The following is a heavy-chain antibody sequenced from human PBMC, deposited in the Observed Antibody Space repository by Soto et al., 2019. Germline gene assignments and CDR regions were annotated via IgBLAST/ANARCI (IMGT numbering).Heavy chain of an antibody. Sequence: GESLKISCKGSGYSFTSYWIGWVRQMPGKGLEWMGIIYPGDSDTRYSPSFQGQVTMSADKSISTAYLQWSSLKASDTAMYYCVLIYCISAACARSSLYIRVQGTTVTVSS. J-gene: IGHJ6*01. CDR2: IYPGDSDT. CDR3: VLIYCISAACARSSLYI. D-gene: IGHD3-9*01. CDR1: GYSFTSYW. V-gene: IGHV5-51*01.